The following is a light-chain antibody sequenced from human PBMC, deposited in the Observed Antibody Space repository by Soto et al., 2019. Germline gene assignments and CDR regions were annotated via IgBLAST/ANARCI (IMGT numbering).Light chain of an antibody. J-gene: IGKJ2*01. CDR3: QLLNSYRYT. Sequence: DIQLTQSPSFLSASVGDRVTITCRASQGISSYLAWYQQKPGKDPKLLIYAASTLQSGVPSRFSGSGSGTEFTLTISSLQPEDFATYYCQLLNSYRYTFGQGTKLEIK. CDR1: QGISSY. CDR2: AAS. V-gene: IGKV1-9*01.